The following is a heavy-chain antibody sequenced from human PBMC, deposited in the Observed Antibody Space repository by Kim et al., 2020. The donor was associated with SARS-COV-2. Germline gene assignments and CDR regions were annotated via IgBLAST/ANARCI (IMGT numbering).Heavy chain of an antibody. CDR3: ARRSGSGSFYWFDP. J-gene: IGHJ5*02. D-gene: IGHD3-10*01. Sequence: GGSLRHSCAASGFTLSNHWMHWVRQAPGQGLVWVSRINSDGSNTNYADSVKGRFAISRDNAKNTLYLQMNNLRAEDTAVYYCARRSGSGSFYWFDPWGQGTLVTVSS. CDR2: INSDGSNT. CDR1: GFTLSNHW. V-gene: IGHV3-74*01.